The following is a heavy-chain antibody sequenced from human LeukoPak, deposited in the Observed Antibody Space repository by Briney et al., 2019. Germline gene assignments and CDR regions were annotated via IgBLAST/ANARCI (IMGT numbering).Heavy chain of an antibody. D-gene: IGHD2-15*01. CDR1: GGSFSGYY. CDR2: INHSGST. J-gene: IGHJ4*02. V-gene: IGHV4-34*01. CDR3: ARVAGLNDY. Sequence: SETLSLTCAVYGGSFSGYYWSWIRQPPGKGLEWIGEINHSGSTNYNPSLKSRVTIPVDTSKNQFSLKLSSVTAADTAVYYCARVAGLNDYWGQGTLVTVSS.